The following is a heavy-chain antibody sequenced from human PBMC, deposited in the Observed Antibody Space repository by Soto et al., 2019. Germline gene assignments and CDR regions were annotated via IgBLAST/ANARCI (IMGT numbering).Heavy chain of an antibody. CDR3: ARHRSNYGSESFHS. CDR2: IYYSGST. Sequence: QLQLQESGPGLVKPSETLSLTCTASGASITDSTYYWGWIRQSPGKGLEWIGSIYYSGSTYYNPSLEGRVTISVDTSKTQFSLRLTSVPAADTALYFCARHRSNYGSESFHSWGQGTLVTVSS. V-gene: IGHV4-39*01. CDR1: GASITDSTYY. J-gene: IGHJ5*01. D-gene: IGHD4-4*01.